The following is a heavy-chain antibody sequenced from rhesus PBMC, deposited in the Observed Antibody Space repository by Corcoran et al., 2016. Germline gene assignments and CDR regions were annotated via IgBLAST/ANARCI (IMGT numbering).Heavy chain of an antibody. CDR3: TRERYSGTWNFGY. D-gene: IGHD6-25*01. J-gene: IGHJ4*01. CDR2: KKPKTGGT. Sequence: HVRLVQSGTAVKKPGSSVKVSCRASAYIFTDYYMLWVRPASGQGVEWVGKKKPKTGGTNEEGQFQGRGIGTRNTSTSAAWMELSSLTSEDTAIYYCTRERYSGTWNFGYWGQGVRVTVSS. V-gene: IGHV1-138*01. CDR1: AYIFTDYY.